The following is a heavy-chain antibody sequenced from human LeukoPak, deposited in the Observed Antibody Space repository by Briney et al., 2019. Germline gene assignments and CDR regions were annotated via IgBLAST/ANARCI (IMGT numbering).Heavy chain of an antibody. V-gene: IGHV3-30*02. CDR3: ARDRYGSGRPSWGYYYYMDV. CDR2: IRYDGRNK. CDR1: GFTFSSYG. Sequence: SGGSLRLSCGASGFTFSSYGMHWVRQAPGKGLEGVAFIRYDGRNKYYAESVKGRFTISRDNSKNTLYLQMNSLRAEDTAVYYCARDRYGSGRPSWGYYYYMDVWGKGTTVTVSS. D-gene: IGHD3-10*01. J-gene: IGHJ6*03.